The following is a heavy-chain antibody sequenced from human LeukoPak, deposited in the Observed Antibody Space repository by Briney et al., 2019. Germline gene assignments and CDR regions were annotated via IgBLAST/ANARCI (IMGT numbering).Heavy chain of an antibody. D-gene: IGHD6-19*01. J-gene: IGHJ4*02. CDR3: ARVEAVALDY. V-gene: IGHV1-69*05. Sequence: ASVKVSCKASGGTFSSYAISWVRQAPGQGLEWMGRIIPIFGTADYAQKFQGRVTITTDESTSTAYMELSSLRSEDTAVYYCARVEAVALDYWGQGTLVTVSS. CDR1: GGTFSSYA. CDR2: IIPIFGTA.